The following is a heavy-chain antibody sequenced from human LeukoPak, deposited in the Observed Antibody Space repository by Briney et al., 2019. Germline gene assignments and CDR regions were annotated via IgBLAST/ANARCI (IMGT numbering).Heavy chain of an antibody. J-gene: IGHJ4*02. CDR3: ASASSHRIAAGGDF. D-gene: IGHD6-13*01. CDR2: ISNDGSSR. Sequence: PGGSLRLSCAASGFTFTNYWMHWVRQGQGKGLVWVSRISNDGSSRHYADSVKGRFTISRDNAKNMMYLQMNSLRAEDTAVYYCASASSHRIAAGGDFWGQGTLVTVSS. V-gene: IGHV3-74*01. CDR1: GFTFTNYW.